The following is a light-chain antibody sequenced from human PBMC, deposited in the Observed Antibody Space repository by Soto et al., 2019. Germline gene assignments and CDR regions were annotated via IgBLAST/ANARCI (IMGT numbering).Light chain of an antibody. CDR1: SSDVGGYNF. V-gene: IGLV2-14*03. J-gene: IGLJ3*02. CDR2: DVT. Sequence: QSALTQPASVSGSPGQSITISCTGTSSDVGGYNFVSWYQQHPGNSPKLMIYDVTNRPAGISNRFSGSKSGNTASLTISGLQAENEAHYYCNSYTTSGAVVFGGVTTVTVL. CDR3: NSYTTSGAVV.